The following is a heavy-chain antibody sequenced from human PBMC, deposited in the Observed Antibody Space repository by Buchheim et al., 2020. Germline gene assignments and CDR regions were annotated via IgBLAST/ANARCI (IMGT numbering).Heavy chain of an antibody. V-gene: IGHV3-30*18. CDR2: IAHDGSIS. J-gene: IGHJ4*02. D-gene: IGHD6-19*01. CDR1: GFTFSHYG. CDR3: TKEPNQYSSGWYFEH. Sequence: QVQLVESGGGVVQPGGSLRLSCAASGFTFSHYGMQWVRQAPGKGPEWLAVIAHDGSISYYAVSVKGRFTLSRDNSKNMMYLQINSLRAEDTAVYYCTKEPNQYSSGWYFEHWGQGTL.